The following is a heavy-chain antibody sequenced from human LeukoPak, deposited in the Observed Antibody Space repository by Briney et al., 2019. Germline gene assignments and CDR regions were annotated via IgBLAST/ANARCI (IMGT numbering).Heavy chain of an antibody. Sequence: GGSLRLSCAASGFTFSRYWMTWVRQAPGKGLEWVANIKQDGSEKYYVDSVKGRFTISRDNAKNSLYLQMNSLRAEDTAVYYCARDRSITMVRRSGDQG. CDR3: ARDRSITMVRRS. CDR2: IKQDGSEK. D-gene: IGHD3-10*01. V-gene: IGHV3-7*01. CDR1: GFTFSRYW. J-gene: IGHJ1*01.